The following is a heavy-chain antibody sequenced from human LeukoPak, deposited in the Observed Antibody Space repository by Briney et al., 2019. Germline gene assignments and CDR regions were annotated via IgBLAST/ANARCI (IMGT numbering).Heavy chain of an antibody. CDR2: INHSGST. CDR1: GGSFSGYY. D-gene: IGHD6-13*01. J-gene: IGHJ3*02. Sequence: SETLSLTCAVYGGSFSGYYWSWIRQPPGKGLEWIGEINHSGSTNYNPSLKSRVTISVGTSKNQFSLKLSSVTAADTAVYYCARDGSTLLGRAFDIWGQGTMVTVSS. V-gene: IGHV4-34*01. CDR3: ARDGSTLLGRAFDI.